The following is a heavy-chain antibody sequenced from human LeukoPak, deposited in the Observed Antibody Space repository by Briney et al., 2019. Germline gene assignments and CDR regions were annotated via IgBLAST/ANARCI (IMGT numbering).Heavy chain of an antibody. D-gene: IGHD6-19*01. J-gene: IGHJ4*02. CDR1: GDSFSSVTDY. V-gene: IGHV4-39*07. CDR3: AGERGEEYSSGWYKRNYFDN. CDR2: GDYSGGA. Sequence: SETLSLTCTVSGDSFSSVTDYWAWIRQPPGKGLEWIASGDYSGGAYYNPSLESRVAISADMSKNQFSLKLTSVTGADTAVYYCAGERGEEYSSGWYKRNYFDNWGQGIRVTVSS.